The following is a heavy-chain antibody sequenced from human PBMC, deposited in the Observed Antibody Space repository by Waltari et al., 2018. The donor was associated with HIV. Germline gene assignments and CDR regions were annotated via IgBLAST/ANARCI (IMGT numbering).Heavy chain of an antibody. V-gene: IGHV3-7*03. Sequence: EGQLVESGGGLVQPGGSLRLSCAAAGFAVSNHWMSWVRQALGKGREWVANIKRDGIEKYYVDSVKGRFTISRDTAKNSLSLQMNSLRAEDTAVYYCARAPYDSGNEYYFDHWGLGTLVTVSS. CDR2: IKRDGIEK. CDR3: ARAPYDSGNEYYFDH. D-gene: IGHD3-10*01. J-gene: IGHJ4*02. CDR1: GFAVSNHW.